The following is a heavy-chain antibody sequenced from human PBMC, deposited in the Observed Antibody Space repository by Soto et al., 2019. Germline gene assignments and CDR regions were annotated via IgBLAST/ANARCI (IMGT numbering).Heavy chain of an antibody. D-gene: IGHD2-2*01. J-gene: IGHJ4*02. CDR3: ARFWYQPLLRWPPAIDY. V-gene: IGHV4-30-4*01. CDR2: IYYSGST. Sequence: SETLSLTCTVSGGSISSGDYYWSWIRQPPEKGLEWIGYIYYSGSTYYNPSLKSRVTISVDTSKNQFSLKLSSVTAADTAVYYCARFWYQPLLRWPPAIDYWGQGTLVTVYS. CDR1: GGSISSGDYY.